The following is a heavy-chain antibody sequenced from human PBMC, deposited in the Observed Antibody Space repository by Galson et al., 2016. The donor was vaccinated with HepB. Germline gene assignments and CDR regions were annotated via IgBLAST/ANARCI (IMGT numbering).Heavy chain of an antibody. D-gene: IGHD1-1*01. CDR3: TKALRSPNDPEY. CDR2: IGGSGDST. Sequence: SLRLSCAASGFTFSSYDMRWVRQAPGKGLEWVSAIGGSGDSTYYADSVKGRFTISRDNAKNTGYLQMNSMRAEDTAVYYCTKALRSPNDPEYWGQGTLVTVSS. CDR1: GFTFSSYD. V-gene: IGHV3-23*01. J-gene: IGHJ4*02.